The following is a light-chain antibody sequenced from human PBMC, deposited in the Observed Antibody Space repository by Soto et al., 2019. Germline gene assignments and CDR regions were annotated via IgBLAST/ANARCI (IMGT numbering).Light chain of an antibody. J-gene: IGKJ1*01. V-gene: IGKV1-5*01. CDR3: QQYNSYWT. Sequence: IQMTQSPSTLSASVGDRVTITCRASQSISSWLAWYQQKPGKAPKLLIYDASSLESGVPSGFSGSGSGTEFTLTISSLQPDDFATYYCQQYNSYWTFGQGAKVDI. CDR2: DAS. CDR1: QSISSW.